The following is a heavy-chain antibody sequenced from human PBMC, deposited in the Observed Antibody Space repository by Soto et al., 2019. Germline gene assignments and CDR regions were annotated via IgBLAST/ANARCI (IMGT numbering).Heavy chain of an antibody. V-gene: IGHV3-33*01. Sequence: GGSLRLSCAASGFTFSSYGMHWVRQAPGKGLEWVAVIWYDGSNKYYADSVKGRFTISRDNSKNTLYLQMNSLRAEDTAVYYCARVPSSSWYYFXYWGQGTLVTVSS. D-gene: IGHD6-6*01. CDR3: ARVPSSSWYYFXY. J-gene: IGHJ4*02. CDR1: GFTFSSYG. CDR2: IWYDGSNK.